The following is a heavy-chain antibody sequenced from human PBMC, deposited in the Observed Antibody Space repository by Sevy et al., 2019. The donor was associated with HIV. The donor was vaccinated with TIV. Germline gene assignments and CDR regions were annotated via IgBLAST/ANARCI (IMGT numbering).Heavy chain of an antibody. Sequence: GGSLRLSCAASGFTFSSYGMHWVRQAPGKGLEWVAFIRYDGSNKYYAESVKGRFTISRDNSKNTMYLQMNSLRAEDTAVYYCAKVGDGDYGDKQGYYYYYGMDVWGQGTTVTVSS. CDR1: GFTFSSYG. V-gene: IGHV3-30*02. D-gene: IGHD4-17*01. J-gene: IGHJ6*02. CDR2: IRYDGSNK. CDR3: AKVGDGDYGDKQGYYYYYGMDV.